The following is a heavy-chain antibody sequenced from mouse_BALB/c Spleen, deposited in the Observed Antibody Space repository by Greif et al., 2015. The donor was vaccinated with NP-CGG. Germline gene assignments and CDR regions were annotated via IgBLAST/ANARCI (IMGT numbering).Heavy chain of an antibody. CDR3: ARHDYDGNYAMDY. V-gene: IGHV5-6*01. CDR1: GFTFSSYG. Sequence: EVQLQQSGGDLVKPGGSLKLSCAASGFTFSSYGMSWVRQTPDKRLEWVATISSGGSYTYYPDSVKGRFTISRDNAKNTLYLQMSSLKSEDTAMYYCARHDYDGNYAMDYWGQGTSVTVSS. J-gene: IGHJ4*01. CDR2: ISSGGSYT. D-gene: IGHD2-4*01.